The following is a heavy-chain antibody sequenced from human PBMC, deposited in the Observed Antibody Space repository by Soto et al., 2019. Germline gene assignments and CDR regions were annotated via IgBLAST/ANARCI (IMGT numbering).Heavy chain of an antibody. J-gene: IGHJ6*02. V-gene: IGHV3-30*18. CDR2: ISYDGSNK. D-gene: IGHD6-13*01. CDR3: AKDGSLQQQLVRRYYYYYGMDV. Sequence: QVQLVESGGGVVQPGRSLRLSCAASGFTFSSYGMHWVRQAPGKGLEWVAVISYDGSNKYYADSVKGRFTISRDNSKNTLYLQMNSLRAEDTAVYYCAKDGSLQQQLVRRYYYYYGMDVWGQGTTVTVSS. CDR1: GFTFSSYG.